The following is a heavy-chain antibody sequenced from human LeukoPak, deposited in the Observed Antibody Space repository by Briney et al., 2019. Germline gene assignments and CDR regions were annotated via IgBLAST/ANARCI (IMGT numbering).Heavy chain of an antibody. CDR3: ARPPAYDSSGYADY. CDR1: GFTFSSYA. Sequence: PGGSLRLSCAASGFTFSSYAMHWVRQAPGKGLEWVAVISYDGSNKYYADSVKGRFTISRDNSKNTPYLQMNSLRAEDTAVYYCARPPAYDSSGYADYWGQGTLVTVSS. J-gene: IGHJ4*02. D-gene: IGHD3-22*01. CDR2: ISYDGSNK. V-gene: IGHV3-30-3*01.